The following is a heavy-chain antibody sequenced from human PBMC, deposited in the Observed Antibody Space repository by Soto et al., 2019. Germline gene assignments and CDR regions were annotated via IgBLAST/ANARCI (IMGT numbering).Heavy chain of an antibody. CDR2: MYNTGRT. D-gene: IGHD6-19*01. J-gene: IGHJ4*02. Sequence: SETLSLTCTVSGGSISRYYWSWIRQPPGKGLEWIGYMYNTGRTVYNPSFKSRVTISVDTSKNQFSLQLDSVTAADTATYYCASRVSDYFDYWGQGTPVTVSS. CDR3: ASRVSDYFDY. V-gene: IGHV4-59*01. CDR1: GGSISRYY.